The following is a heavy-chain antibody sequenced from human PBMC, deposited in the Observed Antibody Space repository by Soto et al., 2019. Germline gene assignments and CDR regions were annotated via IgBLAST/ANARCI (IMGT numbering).Heavy chain of an antibody. J-gene: IGHJ6*03. CDR1: GGTFSSYT. D-gene: IGHD6-13*01. Sequence: QVQLVQSGAEVKKPGSSVKVSCKASGGTFSSYTISWVRQAPGQGLEWMGRIIPILGIANYAQKFKGRVTISADKSSSTAYMELSSLRSEDTAVYYCARGIERQQLWSYYYYMDVWGKGTTVTVSS. V-gene: IGHV1-69*02. CDR2: IIPILGIA. CDR3: ARGIERQQLWSYYYYMDV.